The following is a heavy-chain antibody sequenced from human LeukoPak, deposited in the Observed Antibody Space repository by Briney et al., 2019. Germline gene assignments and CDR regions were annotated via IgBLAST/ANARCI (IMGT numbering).Heavy chain of an antibody. CDR1: GGTFSSYA. CDR2: IIPIFGTA. D-gene: IGHD2-2*01. CDR3: ARSLPSTYIVVVPAATNYYYYMDV. Sequence: ASVKVSCKASGGTFSSYAISWVRQAPGQGLEWMGGIIPIFGTANYAQKFQGRVTITTDESTSTAYMELSSLRSEDTAVYYCARSLPSTYIVVVPAATNYYYYMDVWGKGTTVTVSS. V-gene: IGHV1-69*05. J-gene: IGHJ6*03.